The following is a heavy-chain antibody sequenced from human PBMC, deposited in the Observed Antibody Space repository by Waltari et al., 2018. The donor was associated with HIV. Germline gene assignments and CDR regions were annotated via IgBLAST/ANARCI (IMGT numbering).Heavy chain of an antibody. D-gene: IGHD3-22*01. V-gene: IGHV3-21*06. CDR2: ISSSSRYT. Sequence: SGFTFSTYSMNWVRQAPGKGLEWVSSISSSSRYTYYADSVRGRFSISRDNAKNLLYLQMNSLRAEDTAVYFCARDRGPDYYDSSGYSYYYYDMDVWGQGTTVTVSS. CDR3: ARDRGPDYYDSSGYSYYYYDMDV. J-gene: IGHJ6*02. CDR1: GFTFSTYS.